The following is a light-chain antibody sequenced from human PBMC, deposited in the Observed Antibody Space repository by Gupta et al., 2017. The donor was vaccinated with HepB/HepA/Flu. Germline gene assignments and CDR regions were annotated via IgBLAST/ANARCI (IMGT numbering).Light chain of an antibody. CDR3: SSYTFHSTRVV. CDR2: NVF. V-gene: IGLV2-14*01. J-gene: IGLJ2*01. Sequence: QSALAQPASVSGSPGQSITISCTGTNSDYVSWYQQYPGKAPKLVLYNVFDRPSGVYHRVAGSKSGKTASRTLSGLQAEDKAKDDCSSYTFHSTRVVFGGGTHLTVL. CDR1: NSDY.